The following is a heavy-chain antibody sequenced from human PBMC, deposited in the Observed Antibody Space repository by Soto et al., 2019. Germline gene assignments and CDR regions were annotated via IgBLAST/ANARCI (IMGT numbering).Heavy chain of an antibody. V-gene: IGHV3-33*01. Sequence: GGSLRLSCAASGFTFSSYGMHWVRQAPGKGLEWVAVIWYDGSNKYYADSVKGRFTISRDNSKNTLYLQMNSLRAEDTAVYYCARDRPDDTVTTTLDYWGQGTLVTVSS. J-gene: IGHJ4*02. CDR1: GFTFSSYG. D-gene: IGHD4-17*01. CDR2: IWYDGSNK. CDR3: ARDRPDDTVTTTLDY.